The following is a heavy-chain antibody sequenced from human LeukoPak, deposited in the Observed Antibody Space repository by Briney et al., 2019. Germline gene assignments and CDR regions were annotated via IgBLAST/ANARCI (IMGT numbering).Heavy chain of an antibody. CDR1: GYTFTSYG. CDR3: ARDPAGRGIVATPPSY. D-gene: IGHD5-12*01. V-gene: IGHV1-18*01. CDR2: ISAYNGNT. J-gene: IGHJ4*02. Sequence: ASVKVSCKASGYTFTSYGISWGRQAPGQGLEWMGWISAYNGNTNYAQKLQGRVTMTTDTSTSTAYMELRSLRSDDTAVYYCARDPAGRGIVATPPSYWGQGTLVTVSS.